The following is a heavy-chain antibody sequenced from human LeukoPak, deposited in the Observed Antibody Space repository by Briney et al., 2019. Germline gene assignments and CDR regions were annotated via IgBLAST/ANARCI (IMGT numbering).Heavy chain of an antibody. J-gene: IGHJ4*02. Sequence: SVKVSCKASGGTFSSYAISWVRQAPGQGLEWMGGIIPIFGTANYAQKFQGRVTITADESTSTAYMELRSLRSDDTAVYYCARELAARFWGQGTLVTVSS. V-gene: IGHV1-69*13. CDR3: ARELAARF. CDR2: IIPIFGTA. D-gene: IGHD6-6*01. CDR1: GGTFSSYA.